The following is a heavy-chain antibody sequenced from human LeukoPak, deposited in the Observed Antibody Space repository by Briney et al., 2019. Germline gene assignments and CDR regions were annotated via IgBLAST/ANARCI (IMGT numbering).Heavy chain of an antibody. J-gene: IGHJ4*02. Sequence: SETLSLTCTVSGGSISGYYWSWIRQPPGKGLEWIGYIYYSGSTNYNPSLKSRVTISVDTSKNHFSLKLSSVTAADTAVYYCARVYVVVTATGIKYYFDYWGQGTLVTVSS. D-gene: IGHD2-15*01. V-gene: IGHV4-59*01. CDR3: ARVYVVVTATGIKYYFDY. CDR1: GGSISGYY. CDR2: IYYSGST.